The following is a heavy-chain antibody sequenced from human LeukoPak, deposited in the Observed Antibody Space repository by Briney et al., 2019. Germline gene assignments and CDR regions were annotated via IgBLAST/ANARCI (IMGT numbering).Heavy chain of an antibody. J-gene: IGHJ5*02. CDR3: SLTPHCSSTSCYWDNWFDP. CDR1: GGSVSSGSYY. CDR2: IYYSGST. D-gene: IGHD2-2*01. V-gene: IGHV4-61*01. Sequence: SETLSLTCTVSGGSVSSGSYYWSWIRQPPGKGLEWIGYIYYSGSTNYNPSLKSRVTISVDTSKNQFSLKLSSVTAADTAVYYCSLTPHCSSTSCYWDNWFDPWGQGTLVTVSS.